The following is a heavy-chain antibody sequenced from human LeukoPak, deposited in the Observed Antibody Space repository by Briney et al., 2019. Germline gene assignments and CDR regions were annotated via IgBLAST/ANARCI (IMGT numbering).Heavy chain of an antibody. CDR3: ARGIDY. V-gene: IGHV3-53*01. Sequence: GGSLRLSCAASGFTVGSYYMNWVRQAPGKELEWVSVIYTGGGRYYADSVRGRFTISRDTSKNMVFLQMNSLRVEDTAVYYCARGIDYRGRGTLVTVSS. CDR1: GFTVGSYY. J-gene: IGHJ4*02. CDR2: IYTGGGR.